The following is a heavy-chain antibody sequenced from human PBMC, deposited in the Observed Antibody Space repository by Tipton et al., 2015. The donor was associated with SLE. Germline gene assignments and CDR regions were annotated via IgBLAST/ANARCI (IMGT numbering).Heavy chain of an antibody. V-gene: IGHV1-2*04. CDR3: ARGGLAAAGRFDY. CDR1: GYTFTGYY. D-gene: IGHD6-13*01. J-gene: IGHJ4*02. Sequence: QSGAEVKKPGASVKVSCKASGYTFTGYYMHWVRQAPGQGLEWMGWINPNSGGTNYAQQFQGWVTMTRDTSISTSYMELSRLRSDDTAVYYCARGGLAAAGRFDYWGQGTLVPVSS. CDR2: INPNSGGT.